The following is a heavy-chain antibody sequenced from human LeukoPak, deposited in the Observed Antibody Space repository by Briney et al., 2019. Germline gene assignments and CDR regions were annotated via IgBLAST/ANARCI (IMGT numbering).Heavy chain of an antibody. CDR3: ARASMGGRDYHLDS. J-gene: IGHJ4*02. V-gene: IGHV3-7*01. Sequence: GGSLRLSCAASGFTISSYWMTWVRQAPGKGLEWVANIKQDGTDKYYVDSVKGRFTISRDNAKNSLFLQLGSLRADDTAVYYCARASMGGRDYHLDSWGQGTLVTVSS. D-gene: IGHD4/OR15-4a*01. CDR2: IKQDGTDK. CDR1: GFTISSYW.